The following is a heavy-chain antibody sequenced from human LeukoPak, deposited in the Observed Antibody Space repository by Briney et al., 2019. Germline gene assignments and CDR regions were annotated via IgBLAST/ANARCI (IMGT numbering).Heavy chain of an antibody. CDR3: ARVTGTTGVEYYFDY. D-gene: IGHD1-1*01. CDR1: GGSISSYY. J-gene: IGHJ4*02. CDR2: IYYSGST. V-gene: IGHV4-59*01. Sequence: SETLSLTCTVSGGSISSYYWSWIRQPPGKGLEWIGYIYYSGSTNYNPSLKSRVTISVDTSKNQFSLKLSSVTAADTAVYYCARVTGTTGVEYYFDYWGQGTLVTVSS.